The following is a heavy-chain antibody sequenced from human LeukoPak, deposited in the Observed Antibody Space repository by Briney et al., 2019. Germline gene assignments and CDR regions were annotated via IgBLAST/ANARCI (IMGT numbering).Heavy chain of an antibody. CDR2: IYYSGST. CDR1: GGSFSGYY. Sequence: NPSETLSLTCAVYGGSFSGYYWSWIRQPPGKGLEWIGYIYYSGSTNYNPSLKSRVTISVDTSKNQFSLKLSSVTAADTAVYYCARQRSEAAAGPHYYYYYGMDVWGQGTTVTVSS. V-gene: IGHV4-59*08. CDR3: ARQRSEAAAGPHYYYYYGMDV. D-gene: IGHD6-13*01. J-gene: IGHJ6*02.